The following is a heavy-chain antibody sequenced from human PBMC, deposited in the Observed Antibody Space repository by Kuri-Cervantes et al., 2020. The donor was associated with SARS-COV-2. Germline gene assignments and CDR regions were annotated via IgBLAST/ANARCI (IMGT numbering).Heavy chain of an antibody. CDR2: IYYSGST. J-gene: IGHJ4*02. CDR1: GGSISSSSYY. V-gene: IGHV4-39*01. D-gene: IGHD3-22*01. Sequence: GSLRLSCTVSGGSISSSSYYWGWIRQPPGEGLEWIGSIYYSGSTYYNPSLKSRVTISVDTSKNQFSLKLSSVTAADTAVYYCARLSGYDSSGYNDYWGQGTLVTVSS. CDR3: ARLSGYDSSGYNDY.